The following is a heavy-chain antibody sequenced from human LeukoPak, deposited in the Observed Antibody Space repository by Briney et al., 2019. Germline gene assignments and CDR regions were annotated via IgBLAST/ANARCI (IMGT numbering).Heavy chain of an antibody. V-gene: IGHV6-1*01. J-gene: IGHJ6*03. Sequence: SQTLSLTCAISGDSVSSNSAAWNWIRQSPSRGLEWLGRTYYRSKWYNDYAVSVKSRITINPDTSKNQFSLQLNSVTPEDTAVYYCARDEGVAAPGGYYYYYMDVWGKGTTVTVSS. CDR1: GDSVSSNSAA. CDR3: ARDEGVAAPGGYYYYYMDV. CDR2: TYYRSKWYN. D-gene: IGHD6-13*01.